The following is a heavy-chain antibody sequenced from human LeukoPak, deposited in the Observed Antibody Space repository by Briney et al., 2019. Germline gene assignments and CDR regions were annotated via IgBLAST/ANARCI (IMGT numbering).Heavy chain of an antibody. CDR2: ISGSGGST. J-gene: IGHJ4*02. CDR1: GFTFSSYG. CDR3: AQLLSSGWYGLDY. V-gene: IGHV3-23*01. Sequence: GGSLRLSCAASGFTFSSYGMSWVRQAPGKGLEWVSAISGSGGSTYYADSVKGRFTISRDNSKNTLYLQMNSLRAEDTAVYYCAQLLSSGWYGLDYWGQGTLVTVSS. D-gene: IGHD6-19*01.